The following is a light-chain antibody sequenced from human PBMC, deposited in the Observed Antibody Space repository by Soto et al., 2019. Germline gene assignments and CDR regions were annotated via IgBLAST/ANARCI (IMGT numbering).Light chain of an antibody. Sequence: DIQLTHSPSTLSASVGDRVTITCRASESISSWLAWYQQKPGKAPKLLIYKASSLESGVPSRFSGSGSGTEFTLTISSLQPDDFATYYCQQYYSYPVDFGHGTKLEIK. CDR2: KAS. CDR1: ESISSW. V-gene: IGKV1-5*03. CDR3: QQYYSYPVD. J-gene: IGKJ2*01.